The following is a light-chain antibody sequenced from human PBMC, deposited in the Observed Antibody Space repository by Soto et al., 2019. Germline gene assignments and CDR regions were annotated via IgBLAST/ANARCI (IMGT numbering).Light chain of an antibody. J-gene: IGKJ3*01. CDR2: WAS. V-gene: IGKV4-1*01. CDR3: QQSYSNPLT. Sequence: DIVMTQSPDSLAVSLGERATINCRSSQSDFRPSNNNNYLAWYQQKPRHPPKLLIFWASTRESGVPDRFSGSGSGRDFTLTISSLQAEDVAVYYCQQSYSNPLTFGPGTKVDLK. CDR1: QSDFRPSNNNNY.